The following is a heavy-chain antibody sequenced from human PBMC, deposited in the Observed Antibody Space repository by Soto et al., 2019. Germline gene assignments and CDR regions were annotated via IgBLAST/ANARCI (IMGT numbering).Heavy chain of an antibody. J-gene: IGHJ4*02. CDR3: ARGDYYYDSSGYYYVAFDY. D-gene: IGHD3-22*01. V-gene: IGHV4-4*02. CDR1: GGSISSSNW. Sequence: SETLSLTCAVSGGSISSSNWWSWVRQPPGKGLEWIGEIYHSGSTNYNPSLKSRVTISVDKSKNQFSLKLSSVTAADTAVYYCARGDYYYDSSGYYYVAFDYWGQGTLVTVSS. CDR2: IYHSGST.